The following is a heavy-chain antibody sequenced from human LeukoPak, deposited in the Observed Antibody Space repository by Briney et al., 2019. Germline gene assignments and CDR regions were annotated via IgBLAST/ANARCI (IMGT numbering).Heavy chain of an antibody. J-gene: IGHJ5*02. Sequence: PSETLSLTCAVYGGSFSGYYWSWIRQPPGKGLEWIGEINHSGSTDYNPSLKSRVTISVDTSKNQFSLKLSSVTAADTAVYYCARRGYSYGIGWFDPWGQGTLVTVSS. CDR3: ARRGYSYGIGWFDP. D-gene: IGHD5-18*01. CDR2: INHSGST. CDR1: GGSFSGYY. V-gene: IGHV4-34*01.